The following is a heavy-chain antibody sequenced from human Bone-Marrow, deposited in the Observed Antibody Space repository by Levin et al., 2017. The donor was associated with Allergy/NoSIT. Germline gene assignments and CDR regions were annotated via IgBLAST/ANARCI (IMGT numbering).Heavy chain of an antibody. Sequence: WASVKVSCKASVSSYAINWLRQAPGQGPEWMGWINTNNGNPRYAQGFTGRFVFSLDTSVSTANLQISSLKAEDTAVYYCASDITVRGSKAMDVWGQGTTVTVSS. CDR2: INTNNGNP. J-gene: IGHJ6*02. D-gene: IGHD3-10*01. V-gene: IGHV7-4-1*02. CDR3: ASDITVRGSKAMDV. CDR1: VSSYA.